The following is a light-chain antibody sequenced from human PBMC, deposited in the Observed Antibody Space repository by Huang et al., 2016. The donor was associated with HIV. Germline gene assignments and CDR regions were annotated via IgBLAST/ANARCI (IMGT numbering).Light chain of an antibody. Sequence: DIQMTQSPTSLSASVGDRVTITCRASQDISNSVAWYQQRPGKAPGLLLYAASRLESGVPARFSGSGSGTDYTLTISSLQPEDFASYYCQQYYGAPNFGGGTKVEIK. CDR3: QQYYGAPN. J-gene: IGKJ4*01. CDR2: AAS. CDR1: QDISNS. V-gene: IGKV1-NL1*01.